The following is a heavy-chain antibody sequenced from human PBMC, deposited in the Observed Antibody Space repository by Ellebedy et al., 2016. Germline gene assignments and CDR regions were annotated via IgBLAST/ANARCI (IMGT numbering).Heavy chain of an antibody. CDR1: GFTFSTYG. CDR3: ARDREARRLLWFGGSFDS. CDR2: VSYDGTNK. D-gene: IGHD3-10*01. V-gene: IGHV3-30-3*01. Sequence: GGSLRLSCAASGFTFSTYGLHWVRQAPGKGLEWVAFVSYDGTNKYYADSVKGRFTISRDNSKNTVYLQMNSLRTEDTAVYYCARDREARRLLWFGGSFDSWGQGTLLTVSS. J-gene: IGHJ4*02.